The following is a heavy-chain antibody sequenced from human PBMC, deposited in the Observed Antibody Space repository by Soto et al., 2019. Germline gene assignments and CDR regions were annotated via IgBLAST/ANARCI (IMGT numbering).Heavy chain of an antibody. J-gene: IGHJ4*02. CDR2: IIPIFGTA. CDR1: GGTFSSYA. CDR3: ARVGGTYYDSSGYQDY. V-gene: IGHV1-69*13. D-gene: IGHD3-22*01. Sequence: SVKVSCKASGGTFSSYAISWVRQAPGEGLEWMGGIIPIFGTANYAQKFQGRVTITADESTSTAYMELSSLRSEDTAVYYCARVGGTYYDSSGYQDYWAQGTMVTVSS.